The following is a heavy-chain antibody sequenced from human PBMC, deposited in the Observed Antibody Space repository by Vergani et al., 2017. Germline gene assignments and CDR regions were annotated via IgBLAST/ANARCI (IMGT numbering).Heavy chain of an antibody. CDR2: IYHSGST. CDR1: GGSISSGSYY. D-gene: IGHD3-22*01. Sequence: QVQLQESGPGLVKPSQTLSLTCTVSGGSISSGSYYWSWIRQPAGKGLEWIGSIYHSGSTYYNPSLKSRVTISVDTSKNQFSLKLSSVTAADTAVYYCARSGSYYDSSGYYEPWGQGTLVTVSS. CDR3: ARSGSYYDSSGYYEP. V-gene: IGHV4-61*02. J-gene: IGHJ5*02.